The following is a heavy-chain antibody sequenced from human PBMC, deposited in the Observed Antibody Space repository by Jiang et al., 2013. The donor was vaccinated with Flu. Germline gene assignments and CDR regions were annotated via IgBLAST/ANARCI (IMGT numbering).Heavy chain of an antibody. Sequence: TLSLTRTVSGGSISSSSYYWGWIRQPPGKGLEWIGSIYYSGSTYYNPSLKSRVTISVDTSKNQFSLKLSSVTAADTAVYYCATGQYSSSWYGYYYYYGMDVWGQGTTVTVSS. V-gene: IGHV4-39*01. CDR2: IYYSGST. CDR3: ATGQYSSSWYGYYYYYGMDV. CDR1: GGSISSSSYY. J-gene: IGHJ6*02. D-gene: IGHD6-13*01.